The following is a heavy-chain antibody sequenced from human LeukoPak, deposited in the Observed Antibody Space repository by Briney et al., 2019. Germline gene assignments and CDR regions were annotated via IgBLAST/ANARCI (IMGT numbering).Heavy chain of an antibody. Sequence: SVKVSCKASGGSFSRYAISWVRQAPGQGLEWMGGIIPTFGTANYAQKFQGRVTITADESTRAAYMELRTLRSEDTAIYYCARGSGETGGYYYVYWGRGTPVTVSS. J-gene: IGHJ4*02. D-gene: IGHD3-22*01. V-gene: IGHV1-69*13. CDR3: ARGSGETGGYYYVY. CDR1: GGSFSRYA. CDR2: IIPTFGTA.